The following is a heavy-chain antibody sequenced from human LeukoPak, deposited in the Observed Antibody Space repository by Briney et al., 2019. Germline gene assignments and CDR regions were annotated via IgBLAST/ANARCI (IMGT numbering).Heavy chain of an antibody. D-gene: IGHD2-21*02. CDR3: ARTLGYCGRDCHDHGFQY. Sequence: ASVKVSCKASGYLFTVYYLHWVRQAPGRGLEWMGWINTESGDTNYEQKFQGRVAMTRDTSTSTAYMELSRMTSDDTAVYYCARTLGYCGRDCHDHGFQYWGQGTLVIVSS. J-gene: IGHJ1*01. V-gene: IGHV1-2*02. CDR1: GYLFTVYY. CDR2: INTESGDT.